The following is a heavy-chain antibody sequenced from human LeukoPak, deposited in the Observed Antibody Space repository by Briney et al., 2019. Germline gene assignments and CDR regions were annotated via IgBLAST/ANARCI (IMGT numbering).Heavy chain of an antibody. CDR3: ALAPNSNWFDF. V-gene: IGHV4-59*08. D-gene: IGHD2-8*01. J-gene: IGHJ5*01. Sequence: SETLSLTCTVSGGSISSFYWNWIRQPPGKSLEWIGNIDYSGSSNYNPSLESRVTISIDTSRKQFFLKLDSVTAADTAVYYCALAPNSNWFDFWGQGTLVTVSS. CDR2: IDYSGSS. CDR1: GGSISSFY.